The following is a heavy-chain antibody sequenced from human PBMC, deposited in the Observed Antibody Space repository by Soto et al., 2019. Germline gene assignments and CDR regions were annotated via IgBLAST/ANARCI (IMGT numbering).Heavy chain of an antibody. CDR1: GGSISSGGYY. V-gene: IGHV4-31*03. D-gene: IGHD2-2*01. Sequence: SETLSLTCTVSGGSISSGGYYWSWIRQHPGKGLEWIGYIYYSGSTYYNPSLKSRVTISVDTSKNQFSLKLSSVTAADTAVYYCARERGCSSTSCYVMDDYYYYYYMDVWGKGTTVTVSS. J-gene: IGHJ6*03. CDR3: ARERGCSSTSCYVMDDYYYYYYMDV. CDR2: IYYSGST.